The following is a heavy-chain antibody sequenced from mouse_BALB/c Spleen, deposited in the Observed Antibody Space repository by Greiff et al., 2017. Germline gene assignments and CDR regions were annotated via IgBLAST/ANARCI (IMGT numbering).Heavy chain of an antibody. CDR2: ILPGSGST. D-gene: IGHD1-1*01. Sequence: VQLQESGAELMKPGASVKISCKATGYTFSSYWIEWVKQRPGHGLEWIGEILPGSGSTNYNEKFKGKATFTADTSSNTAYMQLSSLTSEDSAVYYCARRGYYYGSSYSYAMDYWGQGTSVTVSS. CDR1: GYTFSSYW. V-gene: IGHV1-9*01. CDR3: ARRGYYYGSSYSYAMDY. J-gene: IGHJ4*01.